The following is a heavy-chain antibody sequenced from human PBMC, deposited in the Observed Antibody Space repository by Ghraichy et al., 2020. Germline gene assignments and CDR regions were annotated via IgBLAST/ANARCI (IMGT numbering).Heavy chain of an antibody. D-gene: IGHD6-19*01. J-gene: IGHJ6*02. Sequence: SETLSLTCAVYGGSFSGYYWSWIRQPPGKGLEWIGEINHSGSTNYNPSLKSRVNISVDTSKNQFSLKLSSVTAADTAVYYCARELLAVAGTIYYYGMDVWGQGTTVTVSS. V-gene: IGHV4-34*01. CDR3: ARELLAVAGTIYYYGMDV. CDR1: GGSFSGYY. CDR2: INHSGST.